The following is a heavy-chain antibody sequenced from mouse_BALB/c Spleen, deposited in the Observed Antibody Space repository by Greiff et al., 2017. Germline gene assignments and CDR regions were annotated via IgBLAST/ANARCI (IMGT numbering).Heavy chain of an antibody. CDR2: IWSGGST. CDR1: GFSLTSYG. J-gene: IGHJ2*01. Sequence: VQLQQSGPGLVQPSQSLSITCTVSGFSLTSYGVHWVRQSPGKGLEWLGVIWSGGSTDYNAAFISRLSISKDNSKSQVFFKMNSLQANDTAIYYCARCDGYGVDYWGQGTTLTVSS. CDR3: ARCDGYGVDY. D-gene: IGHD2-3*01. V-gene: IGHV2-2*02.